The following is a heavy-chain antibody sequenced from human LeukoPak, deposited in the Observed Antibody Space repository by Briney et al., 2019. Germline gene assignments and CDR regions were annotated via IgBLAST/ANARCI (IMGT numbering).Heavy chain of an antibody. CDR2: ITGSGDAT. CDR1: GFAFSSYV. V-gene: IGHV3-23*01. CDR3: AKTVGALDY. D-gene: IGHD1-26*01. Sequence: GGSLRLSCAASGFAFSSYVMTWVRQAPGKGLEWVSVITGSGDATFYADSVKGRFTMSRDNSKNTVYLQMNSLQGEDTAVYYCAKTVGALDYWGQGTLVTVSS. J-gene: IGHJ4*02.